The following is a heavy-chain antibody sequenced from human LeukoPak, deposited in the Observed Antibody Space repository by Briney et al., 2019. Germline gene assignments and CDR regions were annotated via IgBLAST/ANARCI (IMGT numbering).Heavy chain of an antibody. J-gene: IGHJ4*02. CDR3: ARDLAVKYSSGWRY. CDR2: INPNSGGT. V-gene: IGHV1-2*02. D-gene: IGHD6-19*01. Sequence: ASVTVSCTPSGYTFTAYYMHWVRQAPGQRLEWMGGINPNSGGTNNAQKFQGRVIMTRDTCISTAYMELSRLRSDDTAVYYCARDLAVKYSSGWRYWGQGTLVTVSS. CDR1: GYTFTAYY.